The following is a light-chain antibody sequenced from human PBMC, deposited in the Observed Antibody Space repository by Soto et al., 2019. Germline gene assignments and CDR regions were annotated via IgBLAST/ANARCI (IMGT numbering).Light chain of an antibody. J-gene: IGKJ1*01. CDR3: QHYNRYGT. CDR2: DTS. V-gene: IGKV1-5*01. Sequence: DVQMTQSPSTLSASVGDRVTISCRASQSIGRSLAWYQQRPGKAPRLLIYDTSSRDTGVPSRFSGSGAGTDFTITISSLQHDDFVTYYCQHYNRYGTFGQGTKVDI. CDR1: QSIGRS.